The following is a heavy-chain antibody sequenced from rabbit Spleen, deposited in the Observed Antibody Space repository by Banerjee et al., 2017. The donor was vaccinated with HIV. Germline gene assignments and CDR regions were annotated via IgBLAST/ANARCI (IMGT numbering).Heavy chain of an antibody. V-gene: IGHV1S40*01. D-gene: IGHD1-1*01. Sequence: QSLEESGGDLVKPGASLTLTCTASGVSFSVSSDMCWVRQAPGKGLEWIACINTATGKAVYASWAKGRFTISKTSSTTVTLQMTSLTAADRAAYFCARDLVGVIGWNFYLWGPGTLVTVS. CDR1: GVSFSVSSD. J-gene: IGHJ4*01. CDR2: INTATGKA. CDR3: ARDLVGVIGWNFYL.